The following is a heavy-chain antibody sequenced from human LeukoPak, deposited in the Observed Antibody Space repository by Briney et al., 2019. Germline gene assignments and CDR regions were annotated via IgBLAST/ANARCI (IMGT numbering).Heavy chain of an antibody. V-gene: IGHV4-4*07. Sequence: TLSLTCTVSGGSFSSYYWSWIRQPAGKGLEWIGRIYTSGSTNYNPSLKSRVTMSVDTSKNQFSLKLSSVTAADTAVYYCARDGVWYSSGWYPDYWGQGTLVTVSS. CDR1: GGSFSSYY. J-gene: IGHJ4*02. CDR2: IYTSGST. D-gene: IGHD6-19*01. CDR3: ARDGVWYSSGWYPDY.